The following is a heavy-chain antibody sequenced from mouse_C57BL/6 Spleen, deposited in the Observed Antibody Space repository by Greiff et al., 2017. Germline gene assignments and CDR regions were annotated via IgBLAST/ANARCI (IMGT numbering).Heavy chain of an antibody. CDR1: GYAFSSYW. CDR2: IYPGDGDT. Sequence: VKLVESGAELVKPGASVKISCKASGYAFSSYWMNWVKQRPGKGLEWIGQIYPGDGDTNYNGKFKGKATLTADKSSSTAYMQLSSLTSEDSAVYFCARRERGDYWGQGTSVTVSS. V-gene: IGHV1-80*01. CDR3: ARRERGDY. J-gene: IGHJ4*01.